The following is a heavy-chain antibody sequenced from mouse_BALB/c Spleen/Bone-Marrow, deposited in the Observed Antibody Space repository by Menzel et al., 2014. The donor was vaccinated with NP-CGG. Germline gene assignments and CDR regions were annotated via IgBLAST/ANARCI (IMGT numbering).Heavy chain of an antibody. CDR3: TRSPITTVVAETMDC. D-gene: IGHD1-1*01. V-gene: IGHV1-52*01. CDR2: IDPYDSET. CDR1: GYTFTSYW. Sequence: VQLQQSGAELVRPGASVKLSCKASGYTFTSYWMNWVKQRPEQGLEWIGRIDPYDSETHYNQKFKDKAILTVDTSSSTAYMQLISLTSEDSAAYYCTRSPITTVVAETMDCWGQGTSVTVSS. J-gene: IGHJ4*01.